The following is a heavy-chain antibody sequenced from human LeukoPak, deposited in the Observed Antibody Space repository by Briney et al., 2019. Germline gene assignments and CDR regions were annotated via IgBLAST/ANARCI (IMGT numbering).Heavy chain of an antibody. J-gene: IGHJ6*04. D-gene: IGHD3-9*01. CDR2: ISSSSSYI. CDR3: ARMYDTLKYYYYGMDV. CDR1: GFTFSSYS. Sequence: GGSLRLSCAASGFTFSSYSMNWVRQAPGKGLEWVSSISSSSSYIYYADSVKGRFTISRDNAKNSLYLQMNSLRAEDTAVYYCARMYDTLKYYYYGMDVWGKGTTVTVSS. V-gene: IGHV3-21*01.